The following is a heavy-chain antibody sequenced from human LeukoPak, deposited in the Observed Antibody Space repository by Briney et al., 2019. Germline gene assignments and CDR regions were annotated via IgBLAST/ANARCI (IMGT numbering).Heavy chain of an antibody. Sequence: GGSLRLSCTASGFTLRNYWMTWVRQGPGKGLEWVANIEGDARSQYYGDPVKGRFTISRDNANNSLYLQMGTLRAGDTAIYYCARVIVAVVGQSDHFDSWGPGTVVTVSS. CDR2: IEGDARSQ. J-gene: IGHJ4*02. D-gene: IGHD6-19*01. CDR3: ARVIVAVVGQSDHFDS. CDR1: GFTLRNYW. V-gene: IGHV3-7*03.